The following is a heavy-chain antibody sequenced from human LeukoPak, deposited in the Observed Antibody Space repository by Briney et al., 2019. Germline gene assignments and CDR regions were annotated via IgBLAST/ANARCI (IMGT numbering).Heavy chain of an antibody. V-gene: IGHV4-31*03. J-gene: IGHJ6*02. CDR3: ARDRGTYYNFWSGYYTSGADGMGV. CDR1: GGSISSGGYY. CDR2: INHSGST. D-gene: IGHD3-3*01. Sequence: PSQTLSLTCTVSGGSISSGGYYWSWIRQHPGKGLEWIGEINHSGSTNYNPSLKSRVTMSVDTSKNQFSLKLSSVTAADTAVYYCARDRGTYYNFWSGYYTSGADGMGVWGQGTTVTVSS.